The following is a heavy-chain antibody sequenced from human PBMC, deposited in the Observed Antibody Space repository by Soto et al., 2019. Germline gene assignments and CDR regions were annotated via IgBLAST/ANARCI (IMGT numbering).Heavy chain of an antibody. CDR3: ARGEGGSYFRGVDY. D-gene: IGHD1-26*01. Sequence: QVQLVQSGAEVKKPGSSVKVSCKASGGTFSSYAISWVRQAPGQGLEWMGGIIPIFGTANYAQKFQGRVTITADESTSTAYRELGSLRSEDTAVYYCARGEGGSYFRGVDYWGQGTLVTVSS. J-gene: IGHJ4*02. CDR1: GGTFSSYA. CDR2: IIPIFGTA. V-gene: IGHV1-69*12.